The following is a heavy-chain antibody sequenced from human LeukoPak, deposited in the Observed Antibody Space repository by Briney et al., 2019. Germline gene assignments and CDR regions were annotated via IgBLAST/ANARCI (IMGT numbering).Heavy chain of an antibody. CDR3: ARDQQQLNFDP. CDR1: GGSFSGYY. D-gene: IGHD6-13*01. Sequence: SETLSLTCAVYGGSFSGYYWSWIRQPPGKGLEWIGEINHSGSTNYNPSPKSRVTISVDTSKNQFSLKLSSVTAADTAVYYCARDQQQLNFDPWGQGTLVTVSS. J-gene: IGHJ5*02. CDR2: INHSGST. V-gene: IGHV4-34*01.